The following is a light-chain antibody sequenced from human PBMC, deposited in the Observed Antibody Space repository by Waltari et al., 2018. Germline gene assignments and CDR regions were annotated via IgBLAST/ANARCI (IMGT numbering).Light chain of an antibody. V-gene: IGLV1-51*01. J-gene: IGLJ1*01. Sequence: QSVLTQPPSVSAAPGQKVTIPCSGSNSKVGNDYESWYHQLHGTAPKLLIYDDDNRPAGIPDRFSGSKSGTSATLAITGLQTGDEAEYYCGTWDSSLSAGVFGTGTKVTV. CDR1: NSKVGNDY. CDR2: DDD. CDR3: GTWDSSLSAGV.